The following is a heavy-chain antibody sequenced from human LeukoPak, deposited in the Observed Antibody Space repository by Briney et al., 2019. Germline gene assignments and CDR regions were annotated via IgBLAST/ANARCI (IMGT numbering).Heavy chain of an antibody. J-gene: IGHJ3*02. D-gene: IGHD4-17*01. CDR3: ARPTTVTTNGAFDI. V-gene: IGHV1-2*02. CDR2: INPNSGGT. CDR1: GYTFTGYY. Sequence: ASVKVSCKASGYTFTGYYMHWVRQAPGQGLEWMGWINPNSGGTNYAQKLQGRVTMTTDTSTSTAYMELRSLRSDDTAVYYCARPTTVTTNGAFDIWGQGTMVTVSS.